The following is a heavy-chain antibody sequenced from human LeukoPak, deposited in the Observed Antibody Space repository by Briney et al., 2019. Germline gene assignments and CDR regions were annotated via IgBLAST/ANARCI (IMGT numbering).Heavy chain of an antibody. CDR2: IKQDGSEK. Sequence: GGSLRLSCAASGFTFSSYWMSWVRQAPGKGLEWVANIKQDGSEKYYVDSVKGRFTISRDNAKKSLYLQMNSLRAEDTAVYYCARAKYDSSGYYYSGFDIWGQGTMVTVSS. D-gene: IGHD3-22*01. J-gene: IGHJ3*02. CDR3: ARAKYDSSGYYYSGFDI. CDR1: GFTFSSYW. V-gene: IGHV3-7*04.